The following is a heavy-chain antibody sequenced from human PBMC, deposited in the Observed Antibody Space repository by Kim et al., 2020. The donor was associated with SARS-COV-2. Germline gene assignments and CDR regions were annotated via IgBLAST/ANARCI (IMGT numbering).Heavy chain of an antibody. V-gene: IGHV3-11*01. CDR2: ISDSSTDI. D-gene: IGHD3-16*01. CDR3: ARVAYRSVDY. CDR1: GFAFTNSY. J-gene: IGHJ4*02. Sequence: GGSLRLSCAASGFAFTNSYMSWIRQAPGKGLDWLTFISDSSTDIYYADSVKGRFTISRDNAKNSLYLQMNGLRGDDTAVYYCARVAYRSVDYWGRGTQVTVS.